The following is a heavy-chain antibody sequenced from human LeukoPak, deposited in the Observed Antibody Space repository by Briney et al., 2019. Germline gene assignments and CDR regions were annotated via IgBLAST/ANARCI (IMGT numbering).Heavy chain of an antibody. CDR1: GFTFSTYA. CDR2: ISGGGGST. V-gene: IGHV3-23*01. J-gene: IGHJ4*02. Sequence: GGSLRLSCAASGFTFSTYAMSWVRQAPGKGLEWVSAISGGGGSTYYADSVKGRFTISRDNSKNTLYLEMNSLTADDTAVYYCAKAPSGWPSPFDYWGQGTLVTVSS. CDR3: AKAPSGWPSPFDY. D-gene: IGHD6-19*01.